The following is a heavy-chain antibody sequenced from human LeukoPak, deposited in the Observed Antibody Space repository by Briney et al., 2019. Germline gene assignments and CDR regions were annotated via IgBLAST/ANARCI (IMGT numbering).Heavy chain of an antibody. J-gene: IGHJ4*02. CDR2: ISSSGRTI. CDR1: GFTFNNYQ. Sequence: GGSLRLSCAASGFTFNNYQMNWVRQAPGKGLECTSYISSSGRTIYYADSLKGRFTVSRDNAKNSLYLRMNNLRAEDTAVYYCARGEYYFDYWGQGTLVTVSS. V-gene: IGHV3-48*03. CDR3: ARGEYYFDY.